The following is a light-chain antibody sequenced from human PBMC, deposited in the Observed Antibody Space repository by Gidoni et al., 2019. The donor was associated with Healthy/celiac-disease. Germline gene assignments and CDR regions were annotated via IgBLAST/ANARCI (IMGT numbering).Light chain of an antibody. CDR3: QQYGGSPPLT. CDR2: GAS. J-gene: IGKJ4*01. CDR1: QSVSSSY. Sequence: EIVLPQSPGTLSLSPGERATLSCRASQSVSSSYLAWYQQKPGQAPRLLIYGASTRATGIPNRFSGSGSGTDFTLTISRLEPEDFAVYYCQQYGGSPPLTFGGGTKVEIK. V-gene: IGKV3-20*01.